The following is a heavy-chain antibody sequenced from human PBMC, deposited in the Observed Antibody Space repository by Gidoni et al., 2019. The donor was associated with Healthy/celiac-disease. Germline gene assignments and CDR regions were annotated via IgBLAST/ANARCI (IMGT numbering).Heavy chain of an antibody. J-gene: IGHJ6*02. CDR1: GFTVSSNY. Sequence: EVQLVETGGGLIQPGGSLRLSCAASGFTVSSNYMSWVRQAPGKGLEWVSVIYSGGSTYYADSVKGRFTISRDNSKNTLYLQMNSLRAEDTAVYYCARDDCSGGSCYGGYYYGMDVWGQGTTVTVSS. D-gene: IGHD2-15*01. V-gene: IGHV3-53*02. CDR2: IYSGGST. CDR3: ARDDCSGGSCYGGYYYGMDV.